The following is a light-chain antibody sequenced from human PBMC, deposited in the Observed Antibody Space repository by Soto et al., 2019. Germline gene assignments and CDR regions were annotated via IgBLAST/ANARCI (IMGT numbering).Light chain of an antibody. V-gene: IGLV2-8*01. CDR3: SSHAGGQNVV. Sequence: QSALTQPPSASGSTGQSVTISCTGTSSDVGGYNYVSWYQQHPGKAPKVMIYDVNKRPSGVPDRFSGSKSGNTASLTVSGLQAEDEGDYYCSSHAGGQNVVFGGVTTLTVL. CDR1: SSDVGGYNY. CDR2: DVN. J-gene: IGLJ2*01.